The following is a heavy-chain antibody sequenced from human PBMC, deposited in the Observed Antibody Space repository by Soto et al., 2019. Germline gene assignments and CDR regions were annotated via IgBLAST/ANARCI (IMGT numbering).Heavy chain of an antibody. J-gene: IGHJ6*03. D-gene: IGHD3-3*01. CDR2: INTDGSTT. Sequence: PGGSLRLSCAASEFTFNNYWMHWVRQVPGKGLEWVSRINTDGSTTNYADSVMGRFTISRDNADNTVYLQMNSLRAEDTAVYYCARVVLRKGYYYMDVWGKGTTVTVSS. CDR1: EFTFNNYW. CDR3: ARVVLRKGYYYMDV. V-gene: IGHV3-74*01.